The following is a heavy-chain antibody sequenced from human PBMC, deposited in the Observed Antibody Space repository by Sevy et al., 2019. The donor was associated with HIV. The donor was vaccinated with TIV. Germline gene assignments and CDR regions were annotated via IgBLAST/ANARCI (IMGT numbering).Heavy chain of an antibody. CDR3: ARDGGCTSTSCLLYFDY. CDR2: SSSSSNYI. CDR1: GFSITSYW. D-gene: IGHD2-2*01. Sequence: GGSLRLSCAGSGFSITSYWMHWVRQAPGKGLEWVSSSSSSSNYIYYADSVKGRFTISRDNAKNSLYLQMNSLRAEDTAVYYCARDGGCTSTSCLLYFDYWGQGTLVTVSS. J-gene: IGHJ4*01. V-gene: IGHV3-21*01.